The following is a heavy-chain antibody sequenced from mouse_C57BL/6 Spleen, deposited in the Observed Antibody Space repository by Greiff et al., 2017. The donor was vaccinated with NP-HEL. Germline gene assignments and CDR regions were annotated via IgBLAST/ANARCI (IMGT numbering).Heavy chain of an antibody. J-gene: IGHJ4*01. CDR3: ARDDYGSRDYYAMDY. V-gene: IGHV5-4*01. D-gene: IGHD1-1*01. CDR2: ISDGGSYY. Sequence: EVHLVESGGGLVKPGGSLKLSCAASGFTFSSYAMSWVRQTPEKRLEWVATISDGGSYYYYPDNVKGRFTISRDNAKNNLYLQMSQLKSEDTAMYYCARDDYGSRDYYAMDYWGQGTSVTVSS. CDR1: GFTFSSYA.